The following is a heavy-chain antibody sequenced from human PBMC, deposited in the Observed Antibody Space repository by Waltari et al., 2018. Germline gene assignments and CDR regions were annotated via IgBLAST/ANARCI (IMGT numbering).Heavy chain of an antibody. V-gene: IGHV3-23*01. CDR2: ISGSGGGT. CDR1: GLTFLTYG. J-gene: IGHJ4*02. D-gene: IGHD1-1*01. Sequence: EVQLLESGGGLVQPGGSLRLSCAASGLTFLTYGMSWGRQAPGKGLEWVSGISGSGGGTYYADSVKGRFTISRDNSKNTLYLQMNSLRADDSAFYYCARAYNWNDFFDFWGLGTLVTVSS. CDR3: ARAYNWNDFFDF.